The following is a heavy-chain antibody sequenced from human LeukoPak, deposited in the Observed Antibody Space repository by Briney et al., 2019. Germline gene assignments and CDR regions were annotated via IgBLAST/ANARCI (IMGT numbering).Heavy chain of an antibody. CDR2: IYSSGST. D-gene: IGHD1-1*01. J-gene: IGHJ3*01. V-gene: IGHV4-4*09. Sequence: PSETLSLTCSVFGGSISGYYWSWIRQPPGKGLQWIGYIYSSGSTSHNPSLKSRVTFSADMSKNQLSLRLNSVTAADAAMYYCARWSVDLDFDLWGQGTLVIVSS. CDR3: ARWSVDLDFDL. CDR1: GGSISGYY.